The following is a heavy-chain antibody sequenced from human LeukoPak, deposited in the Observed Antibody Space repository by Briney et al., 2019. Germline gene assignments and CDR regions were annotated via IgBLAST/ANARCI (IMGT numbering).Heavy chain of an antibody. J-gene: IGHJ4*02. D-gene: IGHD2-15*01. CDR2: ISSSSSYI. CDR1: GFTFSSYS. Sequence: GGSLRLPCAASGFTFSSYSMNWVRQAPGKGLEWVSSISSSSSYIYYADSVKGRFTISRDNAKNSLYLQMNSLRAEDTAVYYCARDYCSGGSCYPPRWGQGTLVTVSS. CDR3: ARDYCSGGSCYPPR. V-gene: IGHV3-21*01.